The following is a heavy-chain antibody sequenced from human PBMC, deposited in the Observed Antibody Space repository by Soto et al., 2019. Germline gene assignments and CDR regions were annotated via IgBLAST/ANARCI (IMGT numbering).Heavy chain of an antibody. V-gene: IGHV4-4*02. Sequence: SETLSLTCNVSGGSISDYYWSWVRQPPGKGLEWIGETYHSGSTNYHPSLKSRVTISVDKSKNQFSLKLTSVTAADTAVYYCARGSANFDFWGQGALVTVSS. D-gene: IGHD3-3*01. CDR2: TYHSGST. J-gene: IGHJ4*02. CDR1: GGSISDYY. CDR3: ARGSANFDF.